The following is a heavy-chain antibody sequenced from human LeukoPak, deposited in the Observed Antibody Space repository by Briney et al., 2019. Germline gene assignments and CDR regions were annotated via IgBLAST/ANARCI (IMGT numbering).Heavy chain of an antibody. CDR1: GGSISSGDYY. D-gene: IGHD4-17*01. J-gene: IGHJ4*02. CDR3: ARDNTVTTTIDY. V-gene: IGHV4-30-4*08. CDR2: IYYSGST. Sequence: PSETLSLTCTVSGGSISSGDYYWSWIRQPPGTGLEWIGYIYYSGSTYYNPSLKSRVTISVDTSKNQFSLKLSSVTAADTAVYYCARDNTVTTTIDYWGQGTLVTVSS.